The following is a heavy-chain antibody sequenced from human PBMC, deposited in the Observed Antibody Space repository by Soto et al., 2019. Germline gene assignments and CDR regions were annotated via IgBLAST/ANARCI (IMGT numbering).Heavy chain of an antibody. CDR2: IHYSGST. J-gene: IGHJ2*01. D-gene: IGHD3-9*01. CDR1: GGSISSHY. V-gene: IGHV4-59*11. Sequence: QVQLQESGPALVKPSETLSLTCTVSGGSISSHYWNWIRQPPGKGLEWVGYIHYSGSTNYNPSLKGLVTISSDTSQNQFSRQLNSVTAADTAVSYCARGLRYFDDLTRFWYLNLWGRGTLVTVSS. CDR3: ARGLRYFDDLTRFWYLNL.